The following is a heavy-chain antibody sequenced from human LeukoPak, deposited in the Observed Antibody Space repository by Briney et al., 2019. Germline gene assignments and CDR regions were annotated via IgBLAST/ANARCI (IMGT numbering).Heavy chain of an antibody. V-gene: IGHV1-2*02. CDR2: INPNSGGT. J-gene: IGHJ6*03. CDR1: GYTLTGYY. Sequence: ASVKVSCKASGYTLTGYYMHWVGQAPGQGLEWMGWINPNSGGTNYAQKFQGRVTMTRDTSISTAYMELSRLRSDGTAVYYCARDVRGYSYGSGYYYYMDGWGKGTTVTVSS. CDR3: ARDVRGYSYGSGYYYYMDG. D-gene: IGHD5-18*01.